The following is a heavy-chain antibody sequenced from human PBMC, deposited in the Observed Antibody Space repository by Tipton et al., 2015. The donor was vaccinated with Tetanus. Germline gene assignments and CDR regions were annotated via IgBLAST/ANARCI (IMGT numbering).Heavy chain of an antibody. CDR1: GFTFSSHG. D-gene: IGHD4-11*01. CDR2: ISFDGSSQ. CDR3: ARGTGKYSAGDY. J-gene: IGHJ4*02. Sequence: SLRLSCVPSGFTFSSHGMHWVRQAPGKGLEWVAVISFDGSSQHYADSVKGRFTISRDNSKDILFLQMDSLRVEDTAVYYCARGTGKYSAGDYWGQGTLVTVSS. V-gene: IGHV3-30*04.